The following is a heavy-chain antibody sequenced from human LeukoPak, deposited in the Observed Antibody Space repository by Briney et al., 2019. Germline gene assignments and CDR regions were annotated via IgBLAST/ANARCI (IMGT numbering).Heavy chain of an antibody. D-gene: IGHD6-19*01. J-gene: IGHJ4*02. CDR2: IYSGGDT. V-gene: IGHV3-66*01. Sequence: GGSLRLSCAASGFTVSSNYMGWVRQAPGKGLEWVSVIYSGGDTYYADSVKGRFTISRDNPKNMIYLEMSSLKAEDTAVYYCAKERSLEIAVAGTIFDYWGQGTLDTVSS. CDR3: AKERSLEIAVAGTIFDY. CDR1: GFTVSSNY.